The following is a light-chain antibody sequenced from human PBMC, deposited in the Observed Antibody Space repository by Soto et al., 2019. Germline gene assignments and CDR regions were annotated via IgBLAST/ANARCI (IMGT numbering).Light chain of an antibody. CDR1: SSDVGGYNY. Sequence: QSVLTQPRSASGSPGQSITISCTGTSSDVGGYNYVSWYQQHPAKAPKLIIFDVSKRPSGVPNRFSGSKSGNTASLTISGLRAEDEADYYCATWDDSLNGVVFGGGTKVTVL. V-gene: IGLV2-11*01. J-gene: IGLJ2*01. CDR3: ATWDDSLNGVV. CDR2: DVS.